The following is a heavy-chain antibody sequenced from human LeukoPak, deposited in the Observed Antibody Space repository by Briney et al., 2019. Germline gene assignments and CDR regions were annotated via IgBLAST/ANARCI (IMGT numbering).Heavy chain of an antibody. J-gene: IGHJ4*02. V-gene: IGHV3-48*02. D-gene: IGHD1-26*01. Sequence: GGSLRLSCAASGFTFSSYSMNWVRQAPGRGLEWVSFISSSRSTIYYGDSVKGRFSISRDNAKNTLNLQMSSLRDEDTAVYYGARARREIYLDYWGQGTLVSVSS. CDR3: ARARREIYLDY. CDR1: GFTFSSYS. CDR2: ISSSRSTI.